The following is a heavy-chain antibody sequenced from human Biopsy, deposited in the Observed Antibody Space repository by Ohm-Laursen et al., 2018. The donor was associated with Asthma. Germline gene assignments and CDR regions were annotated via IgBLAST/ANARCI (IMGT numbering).Heavy chain of an antibody. Sequence: GASVKVSCKASGYTFTGYYMHWVRQAPGQGLEWMGWINPNSGGTNYAQKFQGWVTMTGDTSISTAYMELSRLRSDDTAVYYCARDAAAAGESYYYYYGMDVWGQGTTVTVSS. CDR3: ARDAAAAGESYYYYYGMDV. V-gene: IGHV1-2*04. D-gene: IGHD6-13*01. CDR1: GYTFTGYY. CDR2: INPNSGGT. J-gene: IGHJ6*02.